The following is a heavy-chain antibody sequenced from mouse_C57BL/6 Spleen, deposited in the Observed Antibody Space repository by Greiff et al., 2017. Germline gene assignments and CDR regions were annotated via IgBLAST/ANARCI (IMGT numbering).Heavy chain of an antibody. Sequence: QVQLQQPGAELVMPGASVKLSCKASGYTFTSYWMHWVKQRPGQGLEWIGEIDPSDSYTNYNQKFKGKATLTVDKSSSTAYMQLSSLTSEDSAVNYCERGGRYYAMDYWGQGTSVTVSS. J-gene: IGHJ4*01. V-gene: IGHV1-69*01. CDR3: ERGGRYYAMDY. CDR1: GYTFTSYW. CDR2: IDPSDSYT.